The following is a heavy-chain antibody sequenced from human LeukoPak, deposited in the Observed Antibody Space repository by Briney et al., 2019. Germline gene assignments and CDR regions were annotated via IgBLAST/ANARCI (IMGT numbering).Heavy chain of an antibody. V-gene: IGHV1-69*02. Sequence: GASVKVSCKASGYTFTSYYMHWVRQAPGQGLEWMGRIIPILGIANYAQKFQGRVTITADKSTSTAYMELSSLRSEDTAVYYCASSAVVIGLRGMDVWGQGTTVTVSS. D-gene: IGHD4-23*01. CDR3: ASSAVVIGLRGMDV. CDR1: GYTFTSYY. CDR2: IIPILGIA. J-gene: IGHJ6*02.